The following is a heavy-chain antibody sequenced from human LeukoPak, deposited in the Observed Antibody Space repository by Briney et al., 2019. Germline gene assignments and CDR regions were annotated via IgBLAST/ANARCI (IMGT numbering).Heavy chain of an antibody. CDR1: GFTFSSYA. J-gene: IGHJ4*02. D-gene: IGHD1-26*01. CDR2: ISGSGGNT. V-gene: IGHV3-23*01. CDR3: AKGIRIVGATGPDY. Sequence: GGSLRLSCAASGFTFSSYAMSWVRQAPGKGLEWVSAISGSGGNTYYADSVKGRFTISRDNSKNTLYLQMNSLRAEDTAVYYCAKGIRIVGATGPDYWGQGTLVTVSS.